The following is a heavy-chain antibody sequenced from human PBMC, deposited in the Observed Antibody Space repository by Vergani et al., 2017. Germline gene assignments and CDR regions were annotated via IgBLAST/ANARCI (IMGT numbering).Heavy chain of an antibody. J-gene: IGHJ6*02. CDR3: AIDPLYSSTWPVLLLDMGV. V-gene: IGHV4-61*02. Sequence: QVQLQESGPGLVRPSQTLSLTCTVSGGSISSGSYYWSWFRQPAGKGLEWIGRFYTGGGTSYNPSLKSRVTISVDTSKNQFSLLLSSVTAAATAVYYCAIDPLYSSTWPVLLLDMGVGGQGTTVTVSS. CDR2: FYTGGGT. CDR1: GGSISSGSYY. D-gene: IGHD6-13*01.